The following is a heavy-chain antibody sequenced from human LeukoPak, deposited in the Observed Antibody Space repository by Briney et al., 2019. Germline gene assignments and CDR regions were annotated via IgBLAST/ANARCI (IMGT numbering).Heavy chain of an antibody. Sequence: PGGSLRLSCKVSGFTVSSNSWSWVRQAPGKGLEWVSFISSGGNTDHSDSVKGRFTISRDNAKNSLYLQMNSLRAEDTAVYYCAKDRCSNGIGCYFYYMDVWGKGTTVTISS. CDR1: GFTVSSNS. CDR2: ISSGGNT. J-gene: IGHJ6*03. V-gene: IGHV3-53*05. CDR3: AKDRCSNGIGCYFYYMDV. D-gene: IGHD2-8*01.